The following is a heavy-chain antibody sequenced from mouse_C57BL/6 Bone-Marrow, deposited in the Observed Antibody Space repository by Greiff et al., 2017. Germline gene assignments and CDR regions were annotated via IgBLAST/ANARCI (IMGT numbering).Heavy chain of an antibody. CDR3: ARTPYYYGSSYYAMDY. D-gene: IGHD1-1*01. J-gene: IGHJ4*01. V-gene: IGHV1-55*01. CDR1: GYTFTSYW. CDR2: IYPGSGST. Sequence: VKLQQPGAELVKPGASVKMSCKASGYTFTSYWITWVKQRPGQGLEWIGDIYPGSGSTNYNEKFKSKATLTVDTSSSTAYMQLSSLTSEDSAVYYCARTPYYYGSSYYAMDYWGQGTSVTVSS.